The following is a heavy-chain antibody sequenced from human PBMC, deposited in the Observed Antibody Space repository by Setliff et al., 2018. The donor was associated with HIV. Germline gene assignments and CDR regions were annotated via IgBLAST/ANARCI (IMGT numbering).Heavy chain of an antibody. Sequence: GASVKVSCKASGYTFTNYYMHWVRQAPGQGLEWMGWINPNSGGTNYAQKFQGRVTMTRDTSISTAYMELSRLKSDDTAVYYCARAVLYSGSYYPFDYWGQGVLVTVS. CDR2: INPNSGGT. CDR3: ARAVLYSGSYYPFDY. J-gene: IGHJ4*02. V-gene: IGHV1-2*02. D-gene: IGHD1-26*01. CDR1: GYTFTNYY.